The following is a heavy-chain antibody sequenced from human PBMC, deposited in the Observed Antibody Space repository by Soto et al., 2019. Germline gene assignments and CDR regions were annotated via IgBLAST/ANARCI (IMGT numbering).Heavy chain of an antibody. Sequence: ASVKVSCKASGYSFTSYAMHWVRQAPGQRLEWMGWINAGNGNTKYSQKFQGRVTITRDTSASTAYMELSSLRSEDTAVYYCARVIVRTSYSDTSGYYLKYWGQGTLVTVSS. CDR3: ARVIVRTSYSDTSGYYLKY. CDR2: INAGNGNT. D-gene: IGHD3-22*01. V-gene: IGHV1-3*01. CDR1: GYSFTSYA. J-gene: IGHJ4*02.